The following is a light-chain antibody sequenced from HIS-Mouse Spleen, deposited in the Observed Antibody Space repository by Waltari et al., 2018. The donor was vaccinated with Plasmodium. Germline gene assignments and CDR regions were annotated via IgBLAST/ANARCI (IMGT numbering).Light chain of an antibody. CDR1: KLGDKY. V-gene: IGLV3-1*01. J-gene: IGLJ2*01. Sequence: SYELTQPPSVSVSPGQTASITCSGDKLGDKYACWYQLKTGQSPVLVIYQDSKRPSGIPDRFAGANAGNTGTLTISGTQAMDEADYYCQAWDSSTVVFGGGTKLTVL. CDR3: QAWDSSTVV. CDR2: QDS.